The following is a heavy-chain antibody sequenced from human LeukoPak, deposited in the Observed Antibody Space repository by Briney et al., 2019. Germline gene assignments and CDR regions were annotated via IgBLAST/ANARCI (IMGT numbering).Heavy chain of an antibody. Sequence: ASVKVSCKASGYTFTGYYMHWVRQAPGQGLEWMGWINPNSGGTNYAQKFQGRVTMTRDTSISTAYMKLSRLSSDDTAAYSCARESSGLIDYWGQGTLVTVYS. CDR1: GYTFTGYY. J-gene: IGHJ4*02. CDR2: INPNSGGT. CDR3: ARESSGLIDY. V-gene: IGHV1-2*02. D-gene: IGHD3/OR15-3a*01.